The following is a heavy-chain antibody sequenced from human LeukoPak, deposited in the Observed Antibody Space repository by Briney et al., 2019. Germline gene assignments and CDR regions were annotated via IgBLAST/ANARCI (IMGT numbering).Heavy chain of an antibody. CDR1: GYTLTELS. Sequence: ASVKVSCKVSGYTLTELSMHWVRQAPGKGLEWMGGFDPEDGETIYARKFQGRVTMTRDTSTSTVYMELSSLRSEDTAVYYCARDRVYGGNSHYYYYGMDVWGQGTTVTVSS. CDR3: ARDRVYGGNSHYYYYGMDV. V-gene: IGHV1-24*01. D-gene: IGHD4-23*01. J-gene: IGHJ6*02. CDR2: FDPEDGET.